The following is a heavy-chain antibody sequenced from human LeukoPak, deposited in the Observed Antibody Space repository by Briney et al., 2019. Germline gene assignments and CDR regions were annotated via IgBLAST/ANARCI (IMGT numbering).Heavy chain of an antibody. J-gene: IGHJ5*02. Sequence: SETLSLTCTVSGGSISGYYWSWIRQPAGKGLEWIGHIYTSGTTNYNPSLKSRVTMSIDTSKNQFSLKLSSVTAADTAVYYCAREGSSAYASFDPWGQGTLVTVSS. CDR1: GGSISGYY. D-gene: IGHD3-22*01. CDR2: IYTSGTT. V-gene: IGHV4-4*07. CDR3: AREGSSAYASFDP.